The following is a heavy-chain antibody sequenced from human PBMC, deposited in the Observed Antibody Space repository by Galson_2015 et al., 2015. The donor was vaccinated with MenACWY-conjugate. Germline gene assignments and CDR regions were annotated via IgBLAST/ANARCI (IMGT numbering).Heavy chain of an antibody. Sequence: SLRLSCAASGFTFSRHTMTWVRQAPGKGLEWVSTISGSGDNTYHPDSVKGRFTISRDNSKDTLYLQMNSLRAEDAAVYYCANMAVLTTSAFDFWGQGTLVTVSS. CDR3: ANMAVLTTSAFDF. V-gene: IGHV3-23*01. D-gene: IGHD1-1*01. J-gene: IGHJ4*02. CDR2: ISGSGDNT. CDR1: GFTFSRHT.